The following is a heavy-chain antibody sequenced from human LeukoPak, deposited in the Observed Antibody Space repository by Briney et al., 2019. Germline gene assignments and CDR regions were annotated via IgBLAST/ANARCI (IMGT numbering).Heavy chain of an antibody. CDR3: ARWSTRGDAFDI. Sequence: GGSLRLSCAASGFTFSSYAMSWVRQAPGKGLEWVSAISGSGGSTYYADSVKGRFTISRDDSKNTLYLQMNSLRAEDTAVYYCARWSTRGDAFDIWGQGTMVTVSS. J-gene: IGHJ3*02. CDR1: GFTFSSYA. V-gene: IGHV3-23*01. D-gene: IGHD2-2*01. CDR2: ISGSGGST.